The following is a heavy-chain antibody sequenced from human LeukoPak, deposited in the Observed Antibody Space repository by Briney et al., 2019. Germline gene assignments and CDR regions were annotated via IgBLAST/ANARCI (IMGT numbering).Heavy chain of an antibody. CDR2: IFHSASA. D-gene: IGHD3-9*01. V-gene: IGHV4-30-2*01. CDR3: VRARGVISTGYYRGFDS. Sequence: SETLSLTCAVSGGSISIGGFSWSWLRQPPGKGLEWIGYIFHSASAYYSPSLKSRVTIFIDRSKNQFSLNLRSLTAADTAVYYCVRARGVISTGYYRGFDSWGQGTLLTVSS. J-gene: IGHJ4*02. CDR1: GGSISIGGFS.